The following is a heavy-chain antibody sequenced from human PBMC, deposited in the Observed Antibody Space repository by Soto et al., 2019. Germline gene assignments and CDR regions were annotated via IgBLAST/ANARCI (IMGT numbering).Heavy chain of an antibody. J-gene: IGHJ6*02. CDR1: GDTFSNYA. CDR3: ARDMIPAAPAYKYYAMDV. V-gene: IGHV1-69*06. D-gene: IGHD6-25*01. Sequence: HVQLVQSGAEVKKPGSSVKVSCKASGDTFSNYAISWVRQAPGQGLEWMGGIIPIFRTTDYAQNFQGRVTITADKSTSTAYMGRSTLRSEDTAVYFCARDMIPAAPAYKYYAMDVWGQGTPVTVSS. CDR2: IIPIFRTT.